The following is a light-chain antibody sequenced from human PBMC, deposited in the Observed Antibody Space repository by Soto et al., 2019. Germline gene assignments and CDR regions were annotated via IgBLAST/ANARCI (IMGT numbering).Light chain of an antibody. CDR2: HAS. Sequence: EIVMTQSPATLSVSPGERATLSCRASQRVSNNLAWYQQKPGQAPRLLIYHASTRATGIPARLSGSGSGTEFTLTISSLQSEDFAVSYCQQYNKWPLTFGGGTTVEIK. J-gene: IGKJ4*01. V-gene: IGKV3-15*01. CDR1: QRVSNN. CDR3: QQYNKWPLT.